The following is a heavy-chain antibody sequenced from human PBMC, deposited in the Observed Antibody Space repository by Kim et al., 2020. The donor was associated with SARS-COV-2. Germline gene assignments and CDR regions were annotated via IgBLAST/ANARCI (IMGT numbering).Heavy chain of an antibody. V-gene: IGHV3-23*01. CDR3: AKNTYYYDSSGYSGPIWGVDY. CDR2: ISGSGGST. Sequence: GGSLRLSCAASGFTFSSYAMSWVRQAPGKGLEWVSAISGSGGSTYYADSVKGRFTISRDNSKNTLYLQMNSLRAEDTAVYYCAKNTYYYDSSGYSGPIWGVDYWGQGTLVTVSS. J-gene: IGHJ4*02. D-gene: IGHD3-22*01. CDR1: GFTFSSYA.